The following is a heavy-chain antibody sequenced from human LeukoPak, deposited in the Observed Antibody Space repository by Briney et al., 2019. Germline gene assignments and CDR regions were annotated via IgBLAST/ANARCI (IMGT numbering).Heavy chain of an antibody. Sequence: SETLSLTCAVYGGSFSGYYWSWIRQPPGKGLEWIGEINHSGSTNYNPSLKSRVTISVDTSKNQFSLKLSSVTAADTAMYYCASRISKAGFDWGQGTQVTVSS. CDR3: ASRISKAGFD. J-gene: IGHJ4*02. CDR1: GGSFSGYY. CDR2: INHSGST. D-gene: IGHD6-13*01. V-gene: IGHV4-34*01.